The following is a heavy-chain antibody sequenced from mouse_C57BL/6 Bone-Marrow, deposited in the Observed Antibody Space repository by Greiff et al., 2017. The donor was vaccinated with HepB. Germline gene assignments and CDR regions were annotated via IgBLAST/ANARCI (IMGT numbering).Heavy chain of an antibody. Sequence: VQLKESEGGLVQPGSSMKLSCTASGFTFSDYYMAWVRQVPEKGLEWVANINYDGSSTYYLDSLKSRFIISRDNAKNILYLQMSSLKSEDTATYYCARDRPYYAMDYWGQGTSVTVSS. CDR2: INYDGSST. CDR3: ARDRPYYAMDY. J-gene: IGHJ4*01. V-gene: IGHV5-16*01. CDR1: GFTFSDYY.